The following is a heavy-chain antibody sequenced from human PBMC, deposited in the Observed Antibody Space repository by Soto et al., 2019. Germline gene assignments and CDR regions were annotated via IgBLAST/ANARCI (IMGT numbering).Heavy chain of an antibody. J-gene: IGHJ5*02. CDR2: TYYRSKWYS. CDR1: GDSVSSYSAA. CDR3: ARERVYGSGWHTINLFDP. D-gene: IGHD6-19*01. V-gene: IGHV6-1*01. Sequence: PSQTLSLTCAISGDSVSSYSAAWNWIRQSPSRGLEWLGRTYYRSKWYSDYAGSVRSRIVITPDISKNQFSLQLNSVTPEDTAVYYCARERVYGSGWHTINLFDPWGQGTVVTVSS.